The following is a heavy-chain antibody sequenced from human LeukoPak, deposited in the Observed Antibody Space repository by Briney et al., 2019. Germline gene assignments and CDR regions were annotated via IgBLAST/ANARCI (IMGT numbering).Heavy chain of an antibody. V-gene: IGHV4-59*08. CDR2: IYYSGNT. J-gene: IGHJ4*02. CDR1: GGSITSYY. Sequence: PSETLSLTCTVSGGSITSYYWSWIRQPPGKGLEWIGCIYYSGNTYYNPSLKSRVTISVDTSKNQFSLNLSSVTAADTAVYHCARHSRGANSPFASWGQGTLVTVSS. CDR3: ARHSRGANSPFAS. D-gene: IGHD4/OR15-4a*01.